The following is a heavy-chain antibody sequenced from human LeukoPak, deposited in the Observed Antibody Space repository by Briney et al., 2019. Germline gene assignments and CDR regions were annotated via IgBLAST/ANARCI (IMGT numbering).Heavy chain of an antibody. CDR1: GFTFSTYL. CDR3: EGAWS. CDR2: INQDGSKK. D-gene: IGHD6-19*01. V-gene: IGHV3-7*01. J-gene: IGHJ5*02. Sequence: GGSLRLSCAASGFTFSTYLMNWVRQTPGKRLEWVASINQDGSKKNYVDSVKGRFTISRDNAKASLYLQMNSLRAEDTAVYYCEGAWSWGQGTLVTVSS.